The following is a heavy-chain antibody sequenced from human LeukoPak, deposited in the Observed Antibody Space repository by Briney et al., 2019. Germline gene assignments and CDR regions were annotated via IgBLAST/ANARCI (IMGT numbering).Heavy chain of an antibody. D-gene: IGHD4/OR15-4a*01. CDR1: GXTFRSYA. J-gene: IGHJ5*02. CDR2: ISYDGSNK. CDR3: ATESPYGDGFDP. V-gene: IGHV3-30-3*01. Sequence: GGSLRLSCAASGXTFRSYAMHWVRQAPGKGLDWLSVISYDGSNKFYADSVKGRFTISRDNTYNTLFLQMSSLRPEDTAVYYCATESPYGDGFDPWGQGTLVTVSS.